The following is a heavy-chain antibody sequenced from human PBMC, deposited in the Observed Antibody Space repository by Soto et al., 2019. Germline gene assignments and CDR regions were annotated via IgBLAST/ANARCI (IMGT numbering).Heavy chain of an antibody. CDR3: AKASATWYSSDWYYFDY. V-gene: IGHV3-30*18. D-gene: IGHD6-19*01. CDR2: ISFDGSNK. CDR1: GFSFNSYG. Sequence: RGGSLGLSCASSGFSFNSYGMHWVRQAPGKGLEWVAFISFDGSNKYYAESVKGRFTISRDNSKNTLFLQINSLRAEDAAVYFCAKASATWYSSDWYYFDYWGQGTLVTVSS. J-gene: IGHJ4*02.